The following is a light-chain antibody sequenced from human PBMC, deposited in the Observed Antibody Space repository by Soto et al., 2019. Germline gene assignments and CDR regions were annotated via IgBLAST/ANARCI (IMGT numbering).Light chain of an antibody. J-gene: IGKJ2*01. CDR3: QQYNDFSYT. CDR1: QSISNW. CDR2: KAS. Sequence: DIQMTQSPSTLSASVGDRVTITCRASQSISNWLAWYQQKPGKAPKLLIYKASSLESGVPSRFSGSGSGTEFTLTISSLQPDDFATYFCQQYNDFSYTFGQGTKLEIK. V-gene: IGKV1-5*03.